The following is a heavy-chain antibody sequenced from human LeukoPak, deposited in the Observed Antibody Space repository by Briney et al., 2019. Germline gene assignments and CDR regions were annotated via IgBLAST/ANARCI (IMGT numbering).Heavy chain of an antibody. J-gene: IGHJ4*02. CDR1: GYTFTSYG. Sequence: ASVKLSCKASGYTFTSYGISWVRQAPGQGLEWMAWISAYNGNTNYAQKLQGRVTMTTDTSTSTAYMELRSLRSDDTAVYYCARGDCTNGVCYRLHDYWGQGTLVTVSS. CDR3: ARGDCTNGVCYRLHDY. CDR2: ISAYNGNT. D-gene: IGHD2-8*01. V-gene: IGHV1-18*01.